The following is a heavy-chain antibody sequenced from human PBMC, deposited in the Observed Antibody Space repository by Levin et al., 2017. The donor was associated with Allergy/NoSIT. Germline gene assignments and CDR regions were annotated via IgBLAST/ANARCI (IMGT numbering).Heavy chain of an antibody. CDR2: INPNSGGT. CDR1: GYTFTGYY. J-gene: IGHJ5*02. D-gene: IGHD6-6*01. V-gene: IGHV1-2*02. CDR3: AREYSSSPRRGNWFDP. Sequence: ASVKVSCKASGYTFTGYYMHWVRQAPGQGLEWMGWINPNSGGTNYAQKFQGRVTMTRDTSISTAYMELSRLRSDDTAVYYCAREYSSSPRRGNWFDPWGQGTLVTVSS.